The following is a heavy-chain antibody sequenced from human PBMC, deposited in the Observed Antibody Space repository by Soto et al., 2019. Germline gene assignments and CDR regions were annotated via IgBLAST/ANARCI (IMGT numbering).Heavy chain of an antibody. CDR2: IIPILGIA. D-gene: IGHD2-2*01. Sequence: SVKVSCKASGGTFSSYTISWVRQAPGQGLEWMGRIIPILGIANYAQKFQGRVTITADKSTSTAYMELSSLRSEDTAVYYCARNLVVPAASPGYYYGMDVWGQGTTVTVSS. CDR3: ARNLVVPAASPGYYYGMDV. CDR1: GGTFSSYT. J-gene: IGHJ6*02. V-gene: IGHV1-69*02.